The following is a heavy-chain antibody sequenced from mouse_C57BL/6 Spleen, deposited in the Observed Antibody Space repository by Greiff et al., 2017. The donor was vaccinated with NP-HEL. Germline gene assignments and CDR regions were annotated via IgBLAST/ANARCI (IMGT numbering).Heavy chain of an antibody. J-gene: IGHJ1*03. Sequence: DVQLQESGPGLVKPSQSLSLTCSVTGYSITSGYYWNWIRQFPGNKLEWMGYISYDGSNNYNPSLKNRISITRDTSKNQFFLKLNSVTTEDTATYYCAGYYGSSYGGYFDVWGTGTTVTVSS. CDR1: GYSITSGYY. CDR3: AGYYGSSYGGYFDV. CDR2: ISYDGSN. D-gene: IGHD1-1*01. V-gene: IGHV3-6*01.